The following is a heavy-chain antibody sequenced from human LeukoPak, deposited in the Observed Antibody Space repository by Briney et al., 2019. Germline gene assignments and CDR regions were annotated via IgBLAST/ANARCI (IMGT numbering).Heavy chain of an antibody. J-gene: IGHJ3*02. CDR3: AKGLAAAGPRRDAFDI. D-gene: IGHD6-13*01. Sequence: GGSLRLSCAASGFTFSSYAMSWVRQAPGKGLKWVSTINDNGDGTYYADSVKGRFTISRDNSYNTVSLQMNSLRDEDTGVYYCAKGLAAAGPRRDAFDIWGQGTMVTVSS. CDR2: INDNGDGT. V-gene: IGHV3-23*01. CDR1: GFTFSSYA.